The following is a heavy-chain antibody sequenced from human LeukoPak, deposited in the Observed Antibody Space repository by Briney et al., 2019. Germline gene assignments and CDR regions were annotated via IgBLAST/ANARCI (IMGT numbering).Heavy chain of an antibody. J-gene: IGHJ4*02. CDR3: AKDNIGAVAGTGLNY. CDR1: GFTFNDYA. Sequence: GGSQRLSCAASGFTFNDYAMHWVRQAPGKGLEWVSGISWNSGSIGYADSVKGRFTISRDNAKNSLYLQMNSLRAEDTALYYCAKDNIGAVAGTGLNYWGQGTLVTVSS. CDR2: ISWNSGSI. V-gene: IGHV3-9*01. D-gene: IGHD6-19*01.